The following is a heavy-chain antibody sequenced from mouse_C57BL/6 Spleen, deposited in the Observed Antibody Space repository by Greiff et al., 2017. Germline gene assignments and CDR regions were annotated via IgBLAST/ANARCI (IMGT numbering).Heavy chain of an antibody. J-gene: IGHJ4*01. CDR3: TRAYDYDGYAMDY. CDR1: GFTFSSYA. CDR2: ISSGGDYI. V-gene: IGHV5-9-1*02. D-gene: IGHD2-4*01. Sequence: EVQRVESGEGLVKPGGSLKLSCAASGFTFSSYAMSWVRQTPEKRLEWVAYISSGGDYIYYADTVKGRFTISRDNARNTLYLQMSSLKSEDTAMYYCTRAYDYDGYAMDYWGQGTSVTVSS.